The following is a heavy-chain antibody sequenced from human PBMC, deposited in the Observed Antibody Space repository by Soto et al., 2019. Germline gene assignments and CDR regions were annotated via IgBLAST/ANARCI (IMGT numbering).Heavy chain of an antibody. V-gene: IGHV4-4*07. J-gene: IGHJ4*02. CDR2: IYSGGRN. D-gene: IGHD6-13*01. Sequence: ETLALTCPGSGVSISSFYWSWIRQPSGKGLEWIGRIYSGGRNNYNPSLKSRVTMSVDTSKNQFSLRLSSVTAADTAMYYCARGSSRWDYWGQGTLVTVSS. CDR1: GVSISSFY. CDR3: ARGSSRWDY.